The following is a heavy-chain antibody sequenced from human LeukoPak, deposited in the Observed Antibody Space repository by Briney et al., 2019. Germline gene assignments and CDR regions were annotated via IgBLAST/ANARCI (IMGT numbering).Heavy chain of an antibody. J-gene: IGHJ4*02. Sequence: GGSLRLSCAASGFTFSSYEMNWVRQAPGKGLEGVSYISSSGSTIYYADSAKGRFTISRDNAKNSLYLQMNSLRAEDTAVYYCARGLFLNNERNYGGNSGFGLAVGGGFDYWGQGTLVTVSS. CDR1: GFTFSSYE. CDR3: ARGLFLNNERNYGGNSGFGLAVGGGFDY. V-gene: IGHV3-48*03. D-gene: IGHD4-23*01. CDR2: ISSSGSTI.